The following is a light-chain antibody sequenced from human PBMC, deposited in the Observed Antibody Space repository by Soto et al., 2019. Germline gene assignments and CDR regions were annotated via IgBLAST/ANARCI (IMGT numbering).Light chain of an antibody. V-gene: IGLV1-40*01. J-gene: IGLJ2*01. CDR2: GSS. Sequence: QSVLTQPPSVSGAPGQRVTISCTGSSSNIGAGFDVHWYQQLPGTAPKLLIYGSSNRPSGVPDRFSGSKSGTLASLAITGLQAEDEADYYCQSSDSSLSGPRVFGGGTKLTVL. CDR1: SSNIGAGFD. CDR3: QSSDSSLSGPRV.